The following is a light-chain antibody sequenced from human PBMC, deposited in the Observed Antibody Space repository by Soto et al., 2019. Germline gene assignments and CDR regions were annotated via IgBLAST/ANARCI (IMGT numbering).Light chain of an antibody. J-gene: IGKJ2*01. CDR1: QSVRNNY. CDR3: QQYGASPYT. Sequence: EILLTQSPGTLSLSPGERATLSCRASQSVRNNYLAWYQQKPGQAPRLLIHGASGRATGIPDRFSGSGSGTDFTLTISRLEPEDFAVYFCQQYGASPYTFGPGTKLEI. V-gene: IGKV3-20*01. CDR2: GAS.